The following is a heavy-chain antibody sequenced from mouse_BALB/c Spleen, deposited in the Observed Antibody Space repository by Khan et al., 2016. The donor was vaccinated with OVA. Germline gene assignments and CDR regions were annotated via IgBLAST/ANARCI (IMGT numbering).Heavy chain of an antibody. Sequence: QVQLKESGPGLAAPSQSLSITCTISGFSLTTYGVHWVRQPPGKGLEWLVVIWSDGTTNYNSALKSSLTTTKDNSQRQVFLKMNSLQTDDTAIYFCARQPYYHYNIMDYWGQGTSVTVSS. J-gene: IGHJ4*01. CDR3: ARQPYYHYNIMDY. CDR1: GFSLTTYG. CDR2: IWSDGTT. D-gene: IGHD2-10*01. V-gene: IGHV2-6-1*01.